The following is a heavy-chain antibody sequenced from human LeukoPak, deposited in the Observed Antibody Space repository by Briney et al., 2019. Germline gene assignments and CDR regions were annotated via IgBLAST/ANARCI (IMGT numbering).Heavy chain of an antibody. J-gene: IGHJ3*02. D-gene: IGHD3-3*01. CDR1: GYTFTIYG. V-gene: IGHV1-18*01. CDR3: ARSLAITIFGVVTDGAFDI. CDR2: ISAYNGNT. Sequence: GASVKVSFKASGYTFTIYGISWVRQAPGQGLEWMGWISAYNGNTNYAQKLQGRVTMTTDTSTSTAYVELRSLRSDDTAVYYCARSLAITIFGVVTDGAFDIWGQGTMVTVSS.